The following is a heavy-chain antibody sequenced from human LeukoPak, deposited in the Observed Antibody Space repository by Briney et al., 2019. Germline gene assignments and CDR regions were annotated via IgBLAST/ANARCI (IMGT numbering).Heavy chain of an antibody. J-gene: IGHJ4*02. CDR3: ARGGQQLQYYFDY. CDR2: IYYSGST. D-gene: IGHD6-13*01. V-gene: IGHV4-59*01. Sequence: TSETLSLTCTVSGGSISSYYWSWIRQPPGKGLEWIGYIYYSGSTNYNPSLKSRVTISVDTSKNQFSLKLSSVTAADTAVYYCARGGQQLQYYFDYWGQGTLVTVSS. CDR1: GGSISSYY.